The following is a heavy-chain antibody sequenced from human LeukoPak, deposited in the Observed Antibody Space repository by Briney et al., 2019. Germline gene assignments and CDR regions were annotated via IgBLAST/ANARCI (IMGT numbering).Heavy chain of an antibody. CDR1: GFTFSSYA. CDR3: AREPAAAGTTPKFDY. D-gene: IGHD6-13*01. J-gene: IGHJ4*02. Sequence: GGSLRLSCAASGFTFSSYAMNWVRQAPGKGLEWVSTISGSGGSTYYADSVKGRFTISRDNSKNTLYLQMNSLRAEDTAVYYCAREPAAAGTTPKFDYWGQGTLVTVSS. CDR2: ISGSGGST. V-gene: IGHV3-23*01.